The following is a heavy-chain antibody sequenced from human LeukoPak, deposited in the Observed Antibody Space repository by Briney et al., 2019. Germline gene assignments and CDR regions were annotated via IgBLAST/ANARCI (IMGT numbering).Heavy chain of an antibody. CDR2: INPNSGGT. D-gene: IGHD3-9*01. CDR3: AKVDDYDIYPQDY. Sequence: ASVKVSCKASGYTFTGYYMHWVRQAPGQGLEWMGWINPNSGGTNYAQKFQGRVTMTRDTSISTAYMELSRLRSDDTAVYYCAKVDDYDIYPQDYWGQGTLVTVSS. CDR1: GYTFTGYY. J-gene: IGHJ4*02. V-gene: IGHV1-2*02.